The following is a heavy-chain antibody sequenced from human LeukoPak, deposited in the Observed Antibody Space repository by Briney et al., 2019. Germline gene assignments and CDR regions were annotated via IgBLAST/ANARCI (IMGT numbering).Heavy chain of an antibody. CDR2: ICWACGST. Sequence: GGSLRLSCAASGFTFSSYAMSWVRQAPGKGLEWVSAICWACGSTYYADSVKGRFTISRDNSRNTLYLQMNSLRAEDTALYYCAKDAPPVTLPSFAVLLHDCTEGYWGQGTLVTVPS. CDR3: AKDAPPVTLPSFAVLLHDCTEGY. D-gene: IGHD3-10*01. V-gene: IGHV3-23*01. CDR1: GFTFSSYA. J-gene: IGHJ4*02.